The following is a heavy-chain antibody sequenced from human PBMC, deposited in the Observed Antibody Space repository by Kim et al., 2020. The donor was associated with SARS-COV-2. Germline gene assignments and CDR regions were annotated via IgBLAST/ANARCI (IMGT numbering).Heavy chain of an antibody. Sequence: GGSLRLSCAASGFTFSSYAMHWVRQAPGKGLEWVAVISYDGSNKYYADSVKGRFTISRDNSKNTLYLQMNSLRAEDTAVYYCARDLGDYYDSSGYYYGPFDYWRQGTLVTVSS. CDR3: ARDLGDYYDSSGYYYGPFDY. D-gene: IGHD3-22*01. J-gene: IGHJ4*02. CDR1: GFTFSSYA. CDR2: ISYDGSNK. V-gene: IGHV3-30-3*01.